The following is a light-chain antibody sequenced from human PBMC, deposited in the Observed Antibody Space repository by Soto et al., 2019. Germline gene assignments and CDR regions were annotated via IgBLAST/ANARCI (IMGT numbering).Light chain of an antibody. V-gene: IGLV1-40*01. Sequence: QSVLTQPPSVSWAPGQRVTISCTGSSSNIGAGYDVHWYQQLPGTAPKRLIYGNSNRPSGVPDRFSGSKSGTSASLAITGLQAEDEADYYCQSYDSSLSGSIFGGGTKLTVL. CDR2: GNS. J-gene: IGLJ2*01. CDR3: QSYDSSLSGSI. CDR1: SSNIGAGYD.